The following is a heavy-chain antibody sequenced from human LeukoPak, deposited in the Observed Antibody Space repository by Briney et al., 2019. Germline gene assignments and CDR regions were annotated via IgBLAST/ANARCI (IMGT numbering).Heavy chain of an antibody. CDR3: AKGRGYCTGGSCYSDY. J-gene: IGHJ4*02. CDR2: ISGSDCST. Sequence: GGSLRLSCTASGFTFSNYAMSWVRQAPGKGLDWVSSISGSDCSTYYADSVKGRFTISRDNSKKTLYLQMNSLKVEDTAIYYCAKGRGYCTGGSCYSDYWGQGTLVTVSS. V-gene: IGHV3-23*01. CDR1: GFTFSNYA. D-gene: IGHD2-15*01.